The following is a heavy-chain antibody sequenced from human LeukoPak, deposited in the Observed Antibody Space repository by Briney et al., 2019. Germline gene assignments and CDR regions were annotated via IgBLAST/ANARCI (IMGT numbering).Heavy chain of an antibody. CDR3: ARGLAARPDYYFDY. J-gene: IGHJ4*02. V-gene: IGHV3-30-3*01. CDR2: ISYDGSNK. CDR1: GFTFSSYA. Sequence: GGSLRLSCAASGFTFSSYAMHWVRQAPGKGLEWVAVISYDGSNKYYADSVRGRFTISRDNSKNTLYLQMNSLRAEDTAVYYCARGLAARPDYYFDYWGQGTLVTVSS. D-gene: IGHD6-6*01.